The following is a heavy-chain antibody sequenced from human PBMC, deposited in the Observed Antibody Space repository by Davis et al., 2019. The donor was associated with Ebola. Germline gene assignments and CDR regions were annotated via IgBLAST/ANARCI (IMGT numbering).Heavy chain of an antibody. V-gene: IGHV3-21*01. CDR1: GFTFSSYS. CDR2: ISSSSSYI. J-gene: IGHJ6*02. Sequence: GGSLRLSCVASGFTFSSYSMNWVRQAPGKGLEWVSSISSSSSYIYYADSVRGRFTISRDYSKNTLYLQMNSLRPEDTAVYYCARDSPNSSMFYYGMDVWGQGTTVTVSS. CDR3: ARDSPNSSMFYYGMDV. D-gene: IGHD6-13*01.